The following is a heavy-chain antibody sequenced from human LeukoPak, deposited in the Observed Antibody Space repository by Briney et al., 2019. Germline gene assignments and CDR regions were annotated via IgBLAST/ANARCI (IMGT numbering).Heavy chain of an antibody. D-gene: IGHD7-27*01. Sequence: GGSLRLSCAASGFTFSSYSMNWVRQAPGKGLEWVSSISSSSSYIYYADSVKGRFTISRDSSKNTLYLQMNSLRAEDTAVYYCAKAQELGNYEFFLFDFWGQGTLVTVSS. CDR3: AKAQELGNYEFFLFDF. CDR1: GFTFSSYS. J-gene: IGHJ4*02. CDR2: ISSSSSYI. V-gene: IGHV3-21*04.